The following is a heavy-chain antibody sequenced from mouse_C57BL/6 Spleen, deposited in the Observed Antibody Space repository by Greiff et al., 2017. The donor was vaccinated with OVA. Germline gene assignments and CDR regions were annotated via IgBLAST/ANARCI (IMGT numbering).Heavy chain of an antibody. J-gene: IGHJ4*01. Sequence: EVKLVESGGGLVQPGGSLSLSCAASGFTFTDYYMSWVRQPPGKALEWLGFIRNKANGYTTEYSASVKGRFTISRDNSQSILYLQMNALRAEDSATYYCARYGGSRVYYAMDYWGQGTSVTVSS. CDR2: IRNKANGYTT. D-gene: IGHD1-1*01. CDR3: ARYGGSRVYYAMDY. CDR1: GFTFTDYY. V-gene: IGHV7-3*01.